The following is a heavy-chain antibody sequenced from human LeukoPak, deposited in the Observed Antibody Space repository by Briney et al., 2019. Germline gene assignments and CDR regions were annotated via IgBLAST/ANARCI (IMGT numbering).Heavy chain of an antibody. CDR1: GYRLRNHG. J-gene: IGHJ2*01. Sequence: GDSVKVSCKASGYRLRNHGISWVRQAPGQGLEWVGWIAADSGDIHGYTHYAEKLQGRVSMTTDTSTDTAYMDLRSLTSDDTAVYSCARGSSPSNGYFDLWGRGTLITAS. CDR3: ARGSSPSNGYFDL. CDR2: IAADSGDIHGYT. V-gene: IGHV1-18*01.